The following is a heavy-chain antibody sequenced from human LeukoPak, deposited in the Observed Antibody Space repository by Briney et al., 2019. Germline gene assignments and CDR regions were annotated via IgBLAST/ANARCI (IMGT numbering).Heavy chain of an antibody. CDR3: AKWGDYDILTGYYDSDY. Sequence: PGASLRLSCAASGFTFSNYAMSWVRQAPGKGLEWGSAVSGRDDSTYYADSVKGRFTISRDTSKNTLYLQMNSLRAEDTAVYYCAKWGDYDILTGYYDSDYWGQGTLVTVSS. J-gene: IGHJ4*02. CDR1: GFTFSNYA. CDR2: VSGRDDST. D-gene: IGHD3-9*01. V-gene: IGHV3-23*01.